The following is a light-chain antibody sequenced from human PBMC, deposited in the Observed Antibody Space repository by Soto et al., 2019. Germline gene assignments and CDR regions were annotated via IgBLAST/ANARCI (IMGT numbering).Light chain of an antibody. CDR1: SSDVGGYNY. J-gene: IGLJ1*01. Sequence: QSVLTQPASVSGSPGQSITISCTGTSSDVGGYNYVSWYQHHPGKAPKLMIYDVSNRPSGVSNRFSGSKSGNTASLTISGLQPDDEADYYCSSYTTSNTRQIVLGTGTKLTVL. CDR2: DVS. V-gene: IGLV2-14*03. CDR3: SSYTTSNTRQIV.